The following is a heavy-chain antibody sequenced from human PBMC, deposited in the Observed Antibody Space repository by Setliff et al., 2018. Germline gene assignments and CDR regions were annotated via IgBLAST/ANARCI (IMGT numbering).Heavy chain of an antibody. CDR2: INPNSGDT. V-gene: IGHV1-2*02. CDR3: ARGTDYHGSGSYWAKDV. Sequence: GASVKVSCKASGNTFTGYYIHWLRQAPGQGLEWMGCINPNSGDTTFAQKFQGRVTITRDTSNSTVYMDLSSLKSDDTAVYYCARGTDYHGSGSYWAKDVWGKGTTVTVSS. D-gene: IGHD3-10*01. J-gene: IGHJ6*04. CDR1: GNTFTGYY.